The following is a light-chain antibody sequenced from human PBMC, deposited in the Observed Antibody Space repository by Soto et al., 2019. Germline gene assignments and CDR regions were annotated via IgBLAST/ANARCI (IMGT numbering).Light chain of an antibody. J-gene: IGKJ4*01. CDR2: ETS. CDR3: QPVNAAPLT. Sequence: DIQLTQSPSFLSASVGGRVTITCRATHDIRSHLAWYQQKPGRAPKLLISETSTLQSGVPSRFSGSGFGTEFTLTVTSLQPEDFATYYCQPVNAAPLTFGGGIKVEIK. CDR1: HDIRSH. V-gene: IGKV1-9*01.